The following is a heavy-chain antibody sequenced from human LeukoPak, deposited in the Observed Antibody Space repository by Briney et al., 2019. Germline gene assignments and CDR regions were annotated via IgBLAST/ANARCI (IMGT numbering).Heavy chain of an antibody. D-gene: IGHD6-19*01. CDR2: ISSSGSTI. V-gene: IGHV3-48*03. CDR3: ARGGPYSSGWYMDV. J-gene: IGHJ6*03. CDR1: GFTFDDYG. Sequence: GGSLRLSCAASGFTFDDYGMSWVRHAPGKGLEWVSYISSSGSTIYYADSVKGRFTISRDNAKNSLYLQMNSLRAEDTAVYYCARGGPYSSGWYMDVWGKGTTVTISS.